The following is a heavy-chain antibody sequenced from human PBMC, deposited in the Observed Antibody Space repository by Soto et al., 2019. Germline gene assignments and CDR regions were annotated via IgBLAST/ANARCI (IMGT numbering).Heavy chain of an antibody. D-gene: IGHD2-21*01. CDR3: ATGLFVPDNYFYYGVDV. CDR2: IYYRGST. CDR1: GGSFGNYY. J-gene: IGHJ6*02. V-gene: IGHV4-59*01. Sequence: QVQLQESGPGLVTPSETLSLACTVSGGSFGNYYWSWIRQSPGKGLEWIGYIYYRGSTNYNPSLKSRATISIYTSKHQLALRLSSVTAADSAVYYCATGLFVPDNYFYYGVDVWGHGTAVTISS.